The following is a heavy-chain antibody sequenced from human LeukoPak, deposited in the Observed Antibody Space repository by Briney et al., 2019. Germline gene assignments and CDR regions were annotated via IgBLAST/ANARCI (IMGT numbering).Heavy chain of an antibody. J-gene: IGHJ4*02. D-gene: IGHD5-12*01. CDR1: GYSFTRYW. CDR3: ARVYSAYDSQFDY. Sequence: GESLKISCKGSGYSFTRYWIGWVRQMPGKGLEWMGIIYPGDSDTRYSPSFQGPVTISADKSINTAYLQWSSLKASDSAMYYCARVYSAYDSQFDYWGQGTLVTVSS. CDR2: IYPGDSDT. V-gene: IGHV5-51*01.